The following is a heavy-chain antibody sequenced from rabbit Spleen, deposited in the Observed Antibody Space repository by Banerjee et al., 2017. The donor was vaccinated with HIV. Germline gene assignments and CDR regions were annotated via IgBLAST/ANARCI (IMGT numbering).Heavy chain of an antibody. CDR2: IYTGSGNT. V-gene: IGHV1S40*01. J-gene: IGHJ4*01. D-gene: IGHD8-1*01. CDR1: GFSFSSTYY. Sequence: LEESGGGLVKPGGTLTLTCKASGFSFSSTYYMCWVRQAPGKGLEWIACIYTGSGNTYYASWAKGRFTISKTSSTTVTLQMTSLTAADTATYFCARDGDGGSRYSDFMSLWGPGTLVTVS. CDR3: ARDGDGGSRYSDFMSL.